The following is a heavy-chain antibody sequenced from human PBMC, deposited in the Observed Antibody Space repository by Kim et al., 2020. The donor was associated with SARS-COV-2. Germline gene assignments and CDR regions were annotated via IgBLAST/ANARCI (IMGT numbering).Heavy chain of an antibody. Sequence: NYNPSLMSRVTISVDKSKNQFSLKLSSVTAADTAVYYCASIWFGEFSFDYWGQGTLVTVSS. D-gene: IGHD3-10*01. V-gene: IGHV4-4*02. J-gene: IGHJ4*02. CDR3: ASIWFGEFSFDY.